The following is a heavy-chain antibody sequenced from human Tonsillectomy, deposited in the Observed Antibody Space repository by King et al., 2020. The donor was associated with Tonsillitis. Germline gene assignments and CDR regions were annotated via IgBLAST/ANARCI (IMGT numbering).Heavy chain of an antibody. V-gene: IGHV4-59*08. D-gene: IGHD3-22*01. CDR3: AGTAPDYYDSSGAFDI. CDR2: IYYSGST. J-gene: IGHJ3*02. CDR1: GGSISSYY. Sequence: VQLQESGPGLVKPSETLSLTCTVSGGSISSYYWSWSRQPPGKGLGWVGYIYYSGSTNYNPSLKSRVTISVDTSKNQFSLKLSSVTAADTAVDYCAGTAPDYYDSSGAFDIWGQGTMVTVSS.